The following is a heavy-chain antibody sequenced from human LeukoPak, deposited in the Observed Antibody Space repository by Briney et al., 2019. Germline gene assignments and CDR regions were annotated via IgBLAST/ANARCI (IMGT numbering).Heavy chain of an antibody. CDR1: GGTFSSYT. Sequence: ASGKVSCKTSGGTFSSYTITWVRQAPGQGLEWMGGIIPIFGTTNYAQKFQGRVTITADESTSTAYMELSSLRSEDTAVYYCARGWQLGGDLGDAFDIWGQGTMVTVSS. D-gene: IGHD2-21*01. CDR2: IIPIFGTT. V-gene: IGHV1-69*13. J-gene: IGHJ3*02. CDR3: ARGWQLGGDLGDAFDI.